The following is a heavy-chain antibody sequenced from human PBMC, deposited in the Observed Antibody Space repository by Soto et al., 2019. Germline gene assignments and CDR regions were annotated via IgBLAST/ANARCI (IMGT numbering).Heavy chain of an antibody. D-gene: IGHD6-19*01. CDR1: GGSFSGYY. Sequence: PSETLSLTCAVYGGSFSGYYWSWIRQPPGKGLEWIGEINHSGSTNYNPSLKSRVTISVDTSKNQFSLKLSSVTAADTAVYHCARVSGGGWYDLAFDIRGQGTMVTVSS. V-gene: IGHV4-34*01. CDR3: ARVSGGGWYDLAFDI. CDR2: INHSGST. J-gene: IGHJ3*02.